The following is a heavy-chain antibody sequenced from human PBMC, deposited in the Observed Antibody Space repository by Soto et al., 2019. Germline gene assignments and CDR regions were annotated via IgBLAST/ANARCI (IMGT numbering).Heavy chain of an antibody. D-gene: IGHD5-18*01. CDR2: ISYSGTT. V-gene: IGHV4-30-4*01. CDR3: ARGRGYSYGLDP. J-gene: IGHJ5*02. CDR1: GDSIRSSNNY. Sequence: PSETLSLTCTVSGDSIRSSNNYWSWIRQPPGEGLEWIGFISYSGTTSYSPSLKSRLAISLDTSKNQFSLSLSSVTAADTAVYYCARGRGYSYGLDPWGQGTLVTVS.